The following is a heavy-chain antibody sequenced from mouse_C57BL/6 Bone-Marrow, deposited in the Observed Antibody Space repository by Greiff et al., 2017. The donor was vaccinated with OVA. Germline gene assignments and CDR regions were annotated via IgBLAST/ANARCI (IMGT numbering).Heavy chain of an antibody. J-gene: IGHJ4*01. V-gene: IGHV1-54*01. Sequence: QVQLKQSGAELVRPGTSVKVSCKASGYAFTNYLIEWVKQRPGQGLEWIGVINPGSGGTNYNEKFKGKATLTADKSSSTAYMQLSSLTSEDSAVYFCARGVIPYAMDYWGQGTSVTVSS. CDR3: ARGVIPYAMDY. D-gene: IGHD1-2*01. CDR2: INPGSGGT. CDR1: GYAFTNYL.